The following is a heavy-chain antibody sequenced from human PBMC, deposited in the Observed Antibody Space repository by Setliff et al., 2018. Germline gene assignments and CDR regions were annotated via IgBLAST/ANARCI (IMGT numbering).Heavy chain of an antibody. V-gene: IGHV1-18*01. Sequence: ASVKVSCKASGYTFPSYGISWVRQAPGQGLEWMGWISAYNGYIIYEQKFQGRVTMTTDTSTSTAYMQLSSLGSEDTAVYYCASLDYGDYTGDYWGQGTLVTVSS. CDR3: ASLDYGDYTGDY. J-gene: IGHJ4*02. CDR1: GYTFPSYG. CDR2: ISAYNGYI. D-gene: IGHD4-17*01.